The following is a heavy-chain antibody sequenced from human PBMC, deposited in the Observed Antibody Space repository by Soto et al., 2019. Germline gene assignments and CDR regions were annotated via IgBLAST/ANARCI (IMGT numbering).Heavy chain of an antibody. D-gene: IGHD4-17*01. Sequence: QVQLVESGGGVVQPGRSLRLSCAASGFTFSSYGMHWVRQAPGKGLEWVAVISYDGSNKYYADSVKGRFTISRDNSKNTLYQQMNSLRAEDTAVYYCAKDHYTVTGNYWYFDLWGRGTLVTVSS. V-gene: IGHV3-30*18. J-gene: IGHJ2*01. CDR3: AKDHYTVTGNYWYFDL. CDR1: GFTFSSYG. CDR2: ISYDGSNK.